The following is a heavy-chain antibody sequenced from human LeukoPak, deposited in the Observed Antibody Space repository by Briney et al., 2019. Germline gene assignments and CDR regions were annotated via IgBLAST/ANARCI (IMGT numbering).Heavy chain of an antibody. CDR1: GFTFSSYA. D-gene: IGHD3-22*01. CDR3: ARDGGYYDSSGRNYYYMDV. CDR2: ISGSGGST. J-gene: IGHJ6*03. V-gene: IGHV3-23*01. Sequence: PGGSLRLSCAASGFTFSSYAMSWVRQAPGKGLEWVSAISGSGGSTYYADSVKGRFTISRDNAKNSLYLQMNSLRAEDTAVYYCARDGGYYDSSGRNYYYMDVWGKGTTVTVSS.